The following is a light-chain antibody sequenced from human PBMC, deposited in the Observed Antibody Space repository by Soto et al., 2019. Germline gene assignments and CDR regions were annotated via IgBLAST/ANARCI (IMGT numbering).Light chain of an antibody. CDR2: GAS. V-gene: IGKV3-20*01. Sequence: EIVLTQSPGTLSWSPGERATLSCGASQSVSSSYLAWYQQKPGQAPRLLIYGASSRATGIPDRFSGSGSGTDFTLTISRLEPEDFAVYYCQQYGSSLWTFGQGTKVEIK. J-gene: IGKJ1*01. CDR3: QQYGSSLWT. CDR1: QSVSSSY.